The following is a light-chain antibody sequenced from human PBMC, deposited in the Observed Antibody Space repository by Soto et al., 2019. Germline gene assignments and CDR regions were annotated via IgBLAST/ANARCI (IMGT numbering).Light chain of an antibody. Sequence: QSALTQPASVSGSPGQSTTISCTGTSSDVGGYNYVSWYQQHPGKAPKLMIYDVSNRPSGVSNRFSGSKSGNTGSLTISGLQAEDEADYYCSPYTSSSTYVFGIGTNLTVL. CDR1: SSDVGGYNY. CDR2: DVS. CDR3: SPYTSSSTYV. V-gene: IGLV2-14*01. J-gene: IGLJ1*01.